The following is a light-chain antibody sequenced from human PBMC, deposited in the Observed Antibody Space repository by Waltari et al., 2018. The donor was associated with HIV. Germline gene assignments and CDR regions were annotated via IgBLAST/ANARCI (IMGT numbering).Light chain of an antibody. CDR1: QSLLHSNGYNY. Sequence: DIVMTQPPLSLPVTPGEPASTSCRSSQSLLHSNGYNYLDWYLQKPGQSPQLLIYLGSNRASGVPDRFSGSGSGTDFTLKISRVEAEDVGVYYCMQALQTPPTFGGGTKVEIK. V-gene: IGKV2-28*01. J-gene: IGKJ4*01. CDR2: LGS. CDR3: MQALQTPPT.